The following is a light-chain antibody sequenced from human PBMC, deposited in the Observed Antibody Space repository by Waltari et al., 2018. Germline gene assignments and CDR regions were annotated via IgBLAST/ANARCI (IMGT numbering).Light chain of an antibody. CDR1: QSVSSN. CDR2: AAS. Sequence: EIVMTQSPASLSVSPGERATLSCRASQSVSSNLAWYQHKPGQAPRLLIYAASTRATGIPARFSGSGSGTEFTLTISSLQSEDFAVYYCQQYNNWPYTFGQGTKLEIK. CDR3: QQYNNWPYT. J-gene: IGKJ2*01. V-gene: IGKV3-15*01.